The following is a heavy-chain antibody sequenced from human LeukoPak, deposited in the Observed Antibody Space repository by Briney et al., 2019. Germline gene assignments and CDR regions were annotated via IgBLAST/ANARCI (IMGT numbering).Heavy chain of an antibody. CDR3: AKDRANWAIDD. V-gene: IGHV3-48*04. Sequence: GGSLRLSCVASGFTFSSHAMHWVRQAPGKGLEWISYIGGDGIAFYADSVKGRFTASKDDARKSMYLQMNSLRVEDTAVYYCAKDRANWAIDDWGQGTQVTVSS. CDR1: GFTFSSHA. CDR2: IGGDGIA. J-gene: IGHJ4*02. D-gene: IGHD3-16*01.